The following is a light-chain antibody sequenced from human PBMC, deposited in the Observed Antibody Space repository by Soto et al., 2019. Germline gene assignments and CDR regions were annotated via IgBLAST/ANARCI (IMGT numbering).Light chain of an antibody. CDR2: SNN. CDR1: SSNIGSNT. Sequence: AVVTQPPSASGTPGQRVTISCSGSSSNIGSNTVNWYQQLPGTAPKLLIYSNNQRPSGVPDRFSGSKSGTSASLAISGLQSEDEADYYCAAWDDSLNAWVFGGGTQLTVL. CDR3: AAWDDSLNAWV. J-gene: IGLJ3*02. V-gene: IGLV1-44*01.